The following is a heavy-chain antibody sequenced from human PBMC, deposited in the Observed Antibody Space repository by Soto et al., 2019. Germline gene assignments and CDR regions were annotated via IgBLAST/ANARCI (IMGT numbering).Heavy chain of an antibody. J-gene: IGHJ6*02. V-gene: IGHV4-4*07. CDR3: ARDMRVFGGMDV. D-gene: IGHD3-3*01. CDR1: GGSIPSYY. CDR2: TYITGDS. Sequence: SETLSLTCTVAGGSIPSYYWSWIRKPAGKGLEWIGRTYITGDSNYSPSLKSRVTMSLDTSKNQFSLKLSSATAADTAVYYCARDMRVFGGMDVWGRGTTVT.